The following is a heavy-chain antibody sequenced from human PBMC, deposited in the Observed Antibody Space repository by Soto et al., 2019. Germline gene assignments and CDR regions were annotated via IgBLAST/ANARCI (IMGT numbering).Heavy chain of an antibody. V-gene: IGHV3-23*01. CDR1: GFTFSTYA. D-gene: IGHD6-19*01. CDR2: ISGSGDST. Sequence: EVQLLESGGGLVQPGGSLRLSCAASGFTFSTYAMNWVRQAPGKGLEWVSGISGSGDSTYYADSVKGRCTVSRDNSKNTLYLQMNSLRAEDTAVFYCAKERSSGWRFDYWGQGTLVTVSS. CDR3: AKERSSGWRFDY. J-gene: IGHJ4*02.